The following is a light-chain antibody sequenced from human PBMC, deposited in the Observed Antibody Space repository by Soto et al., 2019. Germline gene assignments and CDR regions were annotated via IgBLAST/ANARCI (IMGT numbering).Light chain of an antibody. V-gene: IGKV1-5*01. CDR2: DAS. J-gene: IGKJ1*01. CDR3: QPSTPYRP. CDR1: QGISRW. Sequence: DIPQTQSPSTLSASLGDRVTITFRASQGISRWLAWYQQRPGKAPKLLIYDASTLHSGVSSRFSGSGSGTEFTLTISSLQPNDSATYYCQPSTPYRPFCQGTKLAIK.